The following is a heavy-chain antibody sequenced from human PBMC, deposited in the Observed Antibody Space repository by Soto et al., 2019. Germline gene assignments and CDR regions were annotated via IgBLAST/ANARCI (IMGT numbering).Heavy chain of an antibody. J-gene: IGHJ4*02. Sequence: PSETLSLTCTVSGGSISSYYWSWIRQPPGKGPEWIGYIYYSGSTNYNPSLKSRVTISVDTSKNQFSLKLSSVTAADTAVYYCARDRAVAGTGANYFDYWGQGTLVTVSS. D-gene: IGHD6-19*01. CDR3: ARDRAVAGTGANYFDY. V-gene: IGHV4-59*12. CDR1: GGSISSYY. CDR2: IYYSGST.